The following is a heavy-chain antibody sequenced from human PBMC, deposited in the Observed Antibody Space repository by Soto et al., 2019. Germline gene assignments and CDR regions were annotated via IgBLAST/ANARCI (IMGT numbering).Heavy chain of an antibody. Sequence: QVQVVESGGGVVQPGRSLRLSCAASGFAFSDFGMHWVRQAPGKGLAWVAVIWHDGKNKDYADYAKGRFTISRDNSRNILYLEMNSLRVEDTAVYYCARDPGQDEAMDYWGQGTLVTVSS. CDR2: IWHDGKNK. CDR1: GFAFSDFG. CDR3: ARDPGQDEAMDY. V-gene: IGHV3-33*01. J-gene: IGHJ4*02.